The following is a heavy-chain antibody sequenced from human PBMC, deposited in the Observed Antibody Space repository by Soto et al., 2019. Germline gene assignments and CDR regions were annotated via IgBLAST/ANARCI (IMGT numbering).Heavy chain of an antibody. V-gene: IGHV4-59*01. Sequence: QVQLQESGPGLVKPSETLSLTCTVSGASISSYHWSWIRQTPGKGLEWIGYIYYSGSANYNPSHKIRVTFSVDTSTTQVSLKLRCVTVADTGVYYCAAAVPAEYVFPYYYMDVWGKGTTVTVSS. CDR1: GASISSYH. J-gene: IGHJ6*03. CDR3: AAAVPAEYVFPYYYMDV. CDR2: IYYSGSA. D-gene: IGHD2-2*01.